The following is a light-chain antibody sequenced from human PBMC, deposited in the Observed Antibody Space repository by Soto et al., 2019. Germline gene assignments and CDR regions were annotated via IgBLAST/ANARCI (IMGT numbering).Light chain of an antibody. J-gene: IGKJ5*01. CDR3: QQYVNSQIT. CDR2: GAS. CDR1: KSVSTNY. Sequence: EIVLTQSPGTLSLSPGERATLSCRASKSVSTNYLAWYQQKPGQAPRLLIYGASSRATGIPDRFSGSGSGTDFTLTISRLEPEDFAVYYCQQYVNSQITFGQGTRLEIK. V-gene: IGKV3-20*01.